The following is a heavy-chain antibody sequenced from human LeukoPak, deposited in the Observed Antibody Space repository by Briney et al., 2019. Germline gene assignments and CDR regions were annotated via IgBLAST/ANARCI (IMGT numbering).Heavy chain of an antibody. D-gene: IGHD3-10*01. Sequence: KTGGSLRLSCTASGFTFSNYHMKWVRQAPGKGLEWVSSITSDSAYKHYGDSVEGRFTISRDNAKNSLHLTMSSLRVEDTAVYYCARDPLYYASGRYWYFDLWGRGTLVTVSS. CDR1: GFTFSNYH. CDR2: ITSDSAYK. CDR3: ARDPLYYASGRYWYFDL. J-gene: IGHJ2*01. V-gene: IGHV3-21*01.